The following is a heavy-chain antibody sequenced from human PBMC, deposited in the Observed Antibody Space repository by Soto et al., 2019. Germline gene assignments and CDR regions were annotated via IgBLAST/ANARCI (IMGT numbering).Heavy chain of an antibody. CDR3: AREMYSLDY. Sequence: ASVKVSCKASGYTFTTYTMHWVRQAPGQRLEWMGWINADNGNTKYSQKFQGRVTITRDTSASTAYMELSSLRSEDAAVYYCAREMYSLDYWGQGTLVTVSS. D-gene: IGHD6-13*01. J-gene: IGHJ4*02. CDR2: INADNGNT. CDR1: GYTFTTYT. V-gene: IGHV1-3*01.